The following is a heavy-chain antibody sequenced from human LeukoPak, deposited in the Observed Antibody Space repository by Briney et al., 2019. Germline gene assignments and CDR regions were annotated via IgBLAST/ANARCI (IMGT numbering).Heavy chain of an antibody. CDR2: IYYSGST. J-gene: IGHJ3*02. CDR1: GGSISSSSYY. CDR3: ARGPYSYDSSGAFDI. V-gene: IGHV4-39*07. D-gene: IGHD3-22*01. Sequence: SETLSLTCTVSGGSISSSSYYWGWIRQPPGKGLEWIGSIYYSGSTYYNPSLKSRVTISVDTSKNQFSLKLSSVTAADTAVYFCARGPYSYDSSGAFDIWGQGTVVTVSS.